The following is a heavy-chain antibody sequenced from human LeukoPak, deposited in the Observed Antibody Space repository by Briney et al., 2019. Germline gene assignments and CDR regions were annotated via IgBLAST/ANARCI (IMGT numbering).Heavy chain of an antibody. Sequence: LGGSLRLSCAASGFTFSSYSMNWVRQVPGRGLEGVSSISPQGDSTWNADSVKGRFTISRDNAKNSLYLQTNSLSAEDTGVYYCARDFTGESGYAGYWGQGTLVTVSS. CDR1: GFTFSSYS. D-gene: IGHD5-12*01. CDR3: ARDFTGESGYAGY. J-gene: IGHJ4*02. V-gene: IGHV3-21*01. CDR2: ISPQGDST.